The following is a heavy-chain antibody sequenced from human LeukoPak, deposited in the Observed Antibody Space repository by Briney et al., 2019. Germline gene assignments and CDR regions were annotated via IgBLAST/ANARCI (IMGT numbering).Heavy chain of an antibody. D-gene: IGHD3-22*01. CDR3: ARCSSGYYCYHFQT. V-gene: IGHV3-7*01. J-gene: IGHJ1*01. Sequence: GGSLRLSCTASGFTFSNYWMTWIRQAPGKGLEWVANIKQDGIDKYYVDSVEGRFTVSRDNTKNSLFLQMHSLRVEDTAVYYCARCSSGYYCYHFQTWGQGSLVTVSS. CDR1: GFTFSNYW. CDR2: IKQDGIDK.